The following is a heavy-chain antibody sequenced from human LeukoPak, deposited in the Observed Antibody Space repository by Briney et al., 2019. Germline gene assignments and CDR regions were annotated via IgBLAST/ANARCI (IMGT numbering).Heavy chain of an antibody. V-gene: IGHV3-66*01. CDR2: IYGGGSS. CDR3: ASAGGYTYGTGGY. Sequence: GGSLRLSCAASGFTVSTNYMSWVRQAPGKGLEWVSVIYGGGSSYYADSVKGRFTISRDNSKNALYLQMSTLRAEDTAVYYCASAGGYTYGTGGYWGQGTLVTVSS. CDR1: GFTVSTNY. D-gene: IGHD5-18*01. J-gene: IGHJ4*02.